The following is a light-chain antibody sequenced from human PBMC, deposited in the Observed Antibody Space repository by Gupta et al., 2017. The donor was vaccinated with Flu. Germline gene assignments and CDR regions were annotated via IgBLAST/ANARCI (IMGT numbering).Light chain of an antibody. CDR1: ARATGGSAY. CDR2: NVN. V-gene: IGLV2-14*03. CDR3: SSFRGARGLG. J-gene: IGLJ3*02. Sequence: PGQTITISCSGTARATGGSAYVSWHQHHPGKAPKPMFYNVNSRPSGASDRFSGSKSDNTASLTISGLQAEEQAAYYRSSFRGARGLGFGGG.